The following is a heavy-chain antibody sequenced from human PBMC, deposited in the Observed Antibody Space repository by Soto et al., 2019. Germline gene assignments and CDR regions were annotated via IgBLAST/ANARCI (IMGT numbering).Heavy chain of an antibody. CDR1: GGSISSYY. CDR3: ARAPPPMVRGVMLGWFDP. V-gene: IGHV4-59*01. CDR2: IYYSGST. J-gene: IGHJ5*02. D-gene: IGHD3-10*01. Sequence: SETLSLTCTVSGGSISSYYWSWIRQPPGKGLEWIGYIYYSGSTNYNPSLKSRVTISVDTSKNQFSLKLSSVTAADTAVYYCARAPPPMVRGVMLGWFDPWGQGTLVTVSS.